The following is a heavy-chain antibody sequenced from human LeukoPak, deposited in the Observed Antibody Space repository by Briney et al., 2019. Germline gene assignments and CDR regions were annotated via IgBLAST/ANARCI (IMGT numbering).Heavy chain of an antibody. Sequence: GRPLRLSCAASGFTFSSYAMHWVRQAPGKGLEWVAVISYDGSNKYYADSVKGRFTISRDNSKNTLYLQMNSLRAEDTAVYYCARFPSIAAYDYWGQGTLVTVSS. CDR2: ISYDGSNK. J-gene: IGHJ4*02. D-gene: IGHD6-13*01. CDR1: GFTFSSYA. CDR3: ARFPSIAAYDY. V-gene: IGHV3-30*04.